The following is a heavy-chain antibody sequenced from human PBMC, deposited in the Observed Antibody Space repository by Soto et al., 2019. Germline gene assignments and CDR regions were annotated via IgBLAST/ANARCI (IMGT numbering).Heavy chain of an antibody. Sequence: PGGSLRLSCAVSGFTFSSCTMNWVRQAPGKGLEWVSSVSGGGTTYYADSVKGRFTISRDNARSSLYLQMNSLRTEDTAVYYCAREVQPVVRREYDCWGQGTLVTVSS. CDR3: AREVQPVVRREYDC. D-gene: IGHD1-1*01. CDR2: VSGGGTT. CDR1: GFTFSSCT. V-gene: IGHV3-21*01. J-gene: IGHJ4*02.